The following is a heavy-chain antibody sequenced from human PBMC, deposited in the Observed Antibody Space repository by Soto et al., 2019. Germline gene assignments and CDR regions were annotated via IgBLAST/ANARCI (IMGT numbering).Heavy chain of an antibody. V-gene: IGHV3-23*01. D-gene: IGHD2-21*02. J-gene: IGHJ4*02. CDR2: ISGSGFKK. CDR1: GFIFENFG. CDR3: ARDGRGLGRLSLFEY. Sequence: GSLRLSCAASGFIFENFGMSWVRQAPGKGLEWISSISGSGFKKYYADSVKGRFTISRDNSKSTVYLELNNLSAEDTAVYHCARDGRGLGRLSLFEYWGQGVLVTVSS.